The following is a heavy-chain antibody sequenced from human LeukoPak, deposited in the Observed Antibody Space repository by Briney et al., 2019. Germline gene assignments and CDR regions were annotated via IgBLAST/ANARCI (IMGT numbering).Heavy chain of an antibody. D-gene: IGHD5-24*01. CDR3: ARDKVEGPTKFDY. CDR1: GGSISSSDW. Sequence: LSLTCAVSGGSISSSDWWSWVRQAPGKGLDWVSYISFSGNTIYYADSVKGRFTISRDNAKNYLYLQMNSLRAEDTAVYYCARDKVEGPTKFDYWGQGTLVTVSS. J-gene: IGHJ4*02. V-gene: IGHV3-11*04. CDR2: ISFSGNTI.